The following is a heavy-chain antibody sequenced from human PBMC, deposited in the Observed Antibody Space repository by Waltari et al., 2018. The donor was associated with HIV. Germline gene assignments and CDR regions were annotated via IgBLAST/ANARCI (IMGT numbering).Heavy chain of an antibody. V-gene: IGHV3-7*01. CDR3: ATSRTFDY. CDR2: IKQDGGEK. D-gene: IGHD2-2*01. Sequence: EVQLVASGGGLVLPGWSMGLSCAASGLPSRSHWMSCVRQAPGKGVEWVANIKQDGGEKYYVDSVKGRFAISRDNAQNSLYLQMNNLRAEDTAVYFCATSRTFDYWGQGTLVTVSS. CDR1: GLPSRSHW. J-gene: IGHJ4*02.